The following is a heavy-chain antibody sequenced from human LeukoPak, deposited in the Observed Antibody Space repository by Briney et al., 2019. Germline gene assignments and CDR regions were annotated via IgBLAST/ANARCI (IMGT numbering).Heavy chain of an antibody. V-gene: IGHV3-33*01. Sequence: PGGSLRLSCAASGFTFSSYGMHWVRQAPGKGLEGVAVMCYDGSNKYYADSVKGRFTISRDSSKNTLYLQMNSLRAEDTAVYYCARGSGSGWYLDYWGQGTLVTVSS. J-gene: IGHJ4*02. CDR2: MCYDGSNK. CDR3: ARGSGSGWYLDY. CDR1: GFTFSSYG. D-gene: IGHD6-19*01.